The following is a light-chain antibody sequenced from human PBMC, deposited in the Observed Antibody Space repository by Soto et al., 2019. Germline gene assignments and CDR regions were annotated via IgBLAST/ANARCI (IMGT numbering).Light chain of an antibody. V-gene: IGKV3-20*01. Sequence: EIVLTQSPGTLSLSPGDRATLSCRASQSVSSSYLAWYQQKPGQAPRLLIYGASSRATGILDRFSGSGSGTDFTLTISRLEPEDFAVYYCQQYGSSPWTFGQGTKVEIK. CDR2: GAS. CDR1: QSVSSSY. J-gene: IGKJ1*01. CDR3: QQYGSSPWT.